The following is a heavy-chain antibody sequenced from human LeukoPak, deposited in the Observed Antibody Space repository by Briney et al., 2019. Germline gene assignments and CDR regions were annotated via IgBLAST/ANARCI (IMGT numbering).Heavy chain of an antibody. V-gene: IGHV1-2*02. D-gene: IGHD3-10*01. CDR1: GYTFTGYY. CDR2: INPNSGAT. CDR3: AREGWFGEIFPFGI. J-gene: IGHJ3*02. Sequence: ASVKVSCKASGYTFTGYYMHWVRQAPGQGLEWMGWINPNSGATNFAQKFQGRVTMTRDTSITTAYMELSRLRSDDTAVYYCAREGWFGEIFPFGIWGQGTMVTVSS.